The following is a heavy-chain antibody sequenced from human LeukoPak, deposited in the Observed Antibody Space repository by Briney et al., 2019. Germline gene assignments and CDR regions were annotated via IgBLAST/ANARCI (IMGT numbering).Heavy chain of an antibody. CDR2: INHSGST. CDR3: AREGREIAFDI. V-gene: IGHV4-34*01. Sequence: PSETLSLTCAVYGGSFSGYYWSWIRQPPGKGLEWIGEINHSGSTNYNPSLKSRATISVDTSKNQFSLKLSSVTAADTAVYYCAREGREIAFDIWGQGTMVTVSS. J-gene: IGHJ3*02. CDR1: GGSFSGYY.